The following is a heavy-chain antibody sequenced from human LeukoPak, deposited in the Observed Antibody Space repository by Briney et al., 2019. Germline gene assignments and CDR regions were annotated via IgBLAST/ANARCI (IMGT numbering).Heavy chain of an antibody. J-gene: IGHJ6*02. CDR3: ARDHCSSTSCYDLDV. CDR2: INPNSGGT. CDR1: GYTFTGYY. V-gene: IGHV1-2*02. D-gene: IGHD2-2*01. Sequence: ASVKVSCKASGYTFTGYYMHWVRQAPGQGLEWMGRINPNSGGTNYAQKFQGRVTMTRDTSISTAYMELSRLRSDDTAVYYCARDHCSSTSCYDLDVWGQGTTVTVSS.